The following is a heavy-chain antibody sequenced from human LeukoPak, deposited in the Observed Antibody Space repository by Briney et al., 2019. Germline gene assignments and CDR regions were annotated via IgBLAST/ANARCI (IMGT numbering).Heavy chain of an antibody. V-gene: IGHV3-9*01. Sequence: GRSLRLSCAASGFTFDDYAMHWVRHAPGKGLEWVSGISWNSGSIGYADSVKGRFTISRDNAKNSLYLQMNSLRAEDTALYYCAKDLGTMVRGVGYGMDVWGQGTTVTVSS. CDR2: ISWNSGSI. D-gene: IGHD3-10*01. CDR3: AKDLGTMVRGVGYGMDV. CDR1: GFTFDDYA. J-gene: IGHJ6*02.